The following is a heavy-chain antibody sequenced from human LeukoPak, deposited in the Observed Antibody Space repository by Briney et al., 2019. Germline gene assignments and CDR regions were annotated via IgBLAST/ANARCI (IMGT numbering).Heavy chain of an antibody. CDR1: GGSISSGGYY. Sequence: SETLSLTCTVSGGSISSGGYYWGWTRQPPGKGLEWIGSIYYSGNTYYNPSLKSRLTISVDTSKNQFSLKLSSVTAADSAVYYCARTRGYTYVLDYWGQGILVTVSS. D-gene: IGHD5-18*01. J-gene: IGHJ4*02. CDR3: ARTRGYTYVLDY. V-gene: IGHV4-39*01. CDR2: IYYSGNT.